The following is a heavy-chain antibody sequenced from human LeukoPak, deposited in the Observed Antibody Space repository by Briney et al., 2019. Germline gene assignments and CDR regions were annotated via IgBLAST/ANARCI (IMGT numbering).Heavy chain of an antibody. CDR3: ARSGGTLYYFDY. Sequence: PGGSLRLSCAASGFTFSDYYMSWIRQAPGKGLEWIGYISYSGSTNYNPSLKSRVTMTVDTSKNQFSLKLSSVTAADTAAYYCARSGGTLYYFDYWGQGSLVTVSS. CDR2: ISYSGST. CDR1: GFTFSDYY. V-gene: IGHV4-59*01. J-gene: IGHJ4*02. D-gene: IGHD2-15*01.